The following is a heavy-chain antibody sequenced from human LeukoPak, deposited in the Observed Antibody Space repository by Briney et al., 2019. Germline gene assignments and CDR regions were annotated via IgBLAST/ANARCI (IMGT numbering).Heavy chain of an antibody. CDR1: GFTSSDYY. Sequence: GGSLRLSCAASGFTSSDYYMSWIRQAPGKGLEWVSYISSSGSTIYYADSVKGRFTISRDNAKNSLYLQMNSLRAEDTAVYYCASTWDYCSGGSCYLDYFDYWGQGTLVTVSS. J-gene: IGHJ4*02. D-gene: IGHD2-15*01. CDR3: ASTWDYCSGGSCYLDYFDY. CDR2: ISSSGSTI. V-gene: IGHV3-11*01.